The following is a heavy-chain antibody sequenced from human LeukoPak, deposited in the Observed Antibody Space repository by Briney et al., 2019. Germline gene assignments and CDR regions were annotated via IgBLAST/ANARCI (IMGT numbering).Heavy chain of an antibody. CDR3: ARDRRTVTINWFDP. CDR2: ISSSSSYI. CDR1: GFTFSSHS. Sequence: PGGSLRLSCAASGFTFSSHSMNWVRQAPGKGLEWVSSISSSSSYIYYADSVKGRFTISRDNAKNSLYLQMNSLRAEDTAVYYCARDRRTVTINWFDPWGQGTLVTVSS. J-gene: IGHJ5*02. D-gene: IGHD4-11*01. V-gene: IGHV3-21*01.